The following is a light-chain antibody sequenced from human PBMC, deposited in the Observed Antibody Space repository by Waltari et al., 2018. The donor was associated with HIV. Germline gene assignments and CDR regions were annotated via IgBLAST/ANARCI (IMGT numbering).Light chain of an antibody. V-gene: IGLV2-8*03. CDR1: SSDVGGSNY. J-gene: IGLJ1*01. CDR2: EVS. CDR3: SSYAGSNNV. Sequence: TISCTGTSSDVGGSNYVSWYQQHPGKAPKLMIYEVSKRPSGVPDRFFGSKSGNTASLTVSGLQAEDEADYYCSSYAGSNNVFGTGTKVTVL.